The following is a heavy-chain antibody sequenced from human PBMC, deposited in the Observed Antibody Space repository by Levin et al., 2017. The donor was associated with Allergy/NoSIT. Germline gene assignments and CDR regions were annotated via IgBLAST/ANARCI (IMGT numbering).Heavy chain of an antibody. D-gene: IGHD2-2*01. CDR3: ARVARIHCSSTSCYGDWFDP. CDR1: GGSISSGGYY. V-gene: IGHV4-31*03. CDR2: IYYSGST. J-gene: IGHJ5*02. Sequence: LRLSCTVSGGSISSGGYYWSWIRQHPGKGLEWIGYIYYSGSTYYNPSLKSRVTISVDTSKNQFSLKLSSVTAADTAVYYCARVARIHCSSTSCYGDWFDPWGQGTLVTVSS.